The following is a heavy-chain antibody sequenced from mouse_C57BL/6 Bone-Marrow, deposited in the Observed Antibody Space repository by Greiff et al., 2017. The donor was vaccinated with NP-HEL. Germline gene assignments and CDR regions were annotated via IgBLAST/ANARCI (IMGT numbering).Heavy chain of an antibody. Sequence: VQLQQSGAELARPGASVKLSCKASGYTFTSYGISWVQQRTGQGLEWIGEIYPRSGNTYYNEKLKGKATLTADKSSSTAYMELRSLTSDDSAVYFCSIGDCYYAMDYWGQGTSATVSS. J-gene: IGHJ4*01. D-gene: IGHD2-13*01. CDR3: SIGDCYYAMDY. CDR2: IYPRSGNT. CDR1: GYTFTSYG. V-gene: IGHV1-81*01.